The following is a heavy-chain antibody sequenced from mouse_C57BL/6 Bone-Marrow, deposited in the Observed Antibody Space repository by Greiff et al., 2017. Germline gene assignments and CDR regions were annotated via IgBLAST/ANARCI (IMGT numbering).Heavy chain of an antibody. V-gene: IGHV5-9-1*02. J-gene: IGHJ3*01. CDR2: ISSGGDYI. CDR3: TRSLLAWFAY. CDR1: GFTFSSYA. D-gene: IGHD1-1*01. Sequence: EVQGVESGEGLVKPGGSLKLSCAASGFTFSSYAMSWVRQTPEKRLEWVAYISSGGDYIYYADTVKGRFTISRDNSRNTLYLQMSSLKSEDTAMYYCTRSLLAWFAYWGQGTLVTVSA.